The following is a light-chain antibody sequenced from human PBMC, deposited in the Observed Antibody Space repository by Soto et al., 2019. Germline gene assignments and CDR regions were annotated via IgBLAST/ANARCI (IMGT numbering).Light chain of an antibody. CDR2: EAS. V-gene: IGKV1-5*03. Sequence: DIQMTQSPSTLSASVGDRVAITCRASQTVYDWLAWYQHKPGQAPRLLVYEASTLASGVPPRFSARGSGTDFTLTISRLEPEDFAVYYCQQYGTSPPGTFGQGTKVDIK. CDR1: QTVYDW. CDR3: QQYGTSPPGT. J-gene: IGKJ1*01.